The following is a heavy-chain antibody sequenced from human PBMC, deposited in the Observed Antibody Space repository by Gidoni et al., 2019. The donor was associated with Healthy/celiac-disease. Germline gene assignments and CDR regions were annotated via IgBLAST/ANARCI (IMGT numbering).Heavy chain of an antibody. Sequence: QVQLVECGGGVVQPGRSLRLACAALGSTFSSSAMHWVRQAPGKGLGWVAVISYGRSNKYYADSVKGRFTISRDTSKNTRYLQMNSLRAEDTAVYYCARVRVRGTAMVPYYYYGMDVWGQGTTVTVSS. CDR3: ARVRVRGTAMVPYYYYGMDV. J-gene: IGHJ6*02. V-gene: IGHV3-30-3*01. D-gene: IGHD5-18*01. CDR1: GSTFSSSA. CDR2: ISYGRSNK.